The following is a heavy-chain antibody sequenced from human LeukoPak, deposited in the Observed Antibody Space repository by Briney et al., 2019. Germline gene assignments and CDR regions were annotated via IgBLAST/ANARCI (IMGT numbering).Heavy chain of an antibody. Sequence: SETLSLTCAVSGDSISNTYRWNWVRQPPGKGLEWIGEIYHSGITNYNPSLKSRVTVSVDKSKNQFSLKLTSVTAADTAVYYCAKRRNYFDYWGQGTLVTVSS. CDR1: GDSISNTYR. V-gene: IGHV4-4*02. CDR2: IYHSGIT. J-gene: IGHJ4*02. CDR3: AKRRNYFDY. D-gene: IGHD1-1*01.